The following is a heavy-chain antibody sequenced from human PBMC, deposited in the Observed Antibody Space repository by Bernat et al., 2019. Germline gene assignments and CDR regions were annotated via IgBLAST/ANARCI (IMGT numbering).Heavy chain of an antibody. Sequence: QVQLVQSGAEVKKPGASVKVSCKASGYTFTGYYMHWVRQAPGQGLEWMGWINPNSGGTNYAQKFQGWVTMTRDTSISTAYMELSRRRSDDTAVYYCARDYISSVTTSDYYYGMDVWGQGTTVTVSS. CDR2: INPNSGGT. J-gene: IGHJ6*02. D-gene: IGHD4-17*01. CDR1: GYTFTGYY. V-gene: IGHV1-2*04. CDR3: ARDYISSVTTSDYYYGMDV.